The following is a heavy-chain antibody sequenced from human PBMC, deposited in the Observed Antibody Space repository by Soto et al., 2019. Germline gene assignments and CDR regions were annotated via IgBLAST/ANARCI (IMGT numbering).Heavy chain of an antibody. J-gene: IGHJ6*02. CDR2: INHSGST. CDR1: GESICGFY. V-gene: IGHV4-34*01. CDR3: ARDRRAKDDYVWGSYSHYGMDV. D-gene: IGHD3-16*01. Sequence: SQTLSLTCAVYGESICGFYWSRIRQPPGKGLEWIGEINHSGSTNYNPSLKSRITINPDTSKNQFSLQLNSVTPEDTAVYYCARDRRAKDDYVWGSYSHYGMDVWGQGTTVTVSS.